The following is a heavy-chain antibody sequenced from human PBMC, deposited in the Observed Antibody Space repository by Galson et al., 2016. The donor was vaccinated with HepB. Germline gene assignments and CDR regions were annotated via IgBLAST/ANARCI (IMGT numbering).Heavy chain of an antibody. CDR2: IKQDGNER. V-gene: IGHV3-7*01. CDR3: ASDVPSSRVYYGYYGLDV. J-gene: IGHJ6*02. CDR1: GFSLRNYW. Sequence: SLRLSCAGSGFSLRNYWMTWVRQAPGKGLEWVATIKQDGNERYYADSVKGRFTISRGNAENSLSLQMSRLRAEDTAVYYCASDVPSSRVYYGYYGLDVWGLGTTVTVS. D-gene: IGHD4-17*01.